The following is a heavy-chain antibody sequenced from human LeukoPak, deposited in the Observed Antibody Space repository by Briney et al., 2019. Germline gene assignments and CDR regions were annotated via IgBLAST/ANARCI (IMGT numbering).Heavy chain of an antibody. D-gene: IGHD2-15*01. CDR1: GFTFSDYY. V-gene: IGHV3-11*01. Sequence: GGSLRLSCAASGFTFSDYYMSWIRQAPGKGLEWVSYISSSGSTIYYADSVKGRFTISRDNAKNSLYLQMNSLRAEDTAVYYCAKDLRRNCSGGSCPWGQGTLVTVSS. CDR2: ISSSGSTI. J-gene: IGHJ5*02. CDR3: AKDLRRNCSGGSCP.